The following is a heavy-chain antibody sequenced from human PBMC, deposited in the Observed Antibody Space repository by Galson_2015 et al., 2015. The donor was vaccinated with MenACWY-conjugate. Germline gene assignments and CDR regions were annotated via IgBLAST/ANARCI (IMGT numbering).Heavy chain of an antibody. V-gene: IGHV3-7*03. Sequence: INQDGSEKYYVDSVRGRFTISRDNAKNSLYLQMSSLRAGDTAVYYCVRVSSYYYDSSGGYYNGMDVWGQGTTVTVSS. D-gene: IGHD3-22*01. J-gene: IGHJ6*02. CDR2: INQDGSEK. CDR3: VRVSSYYYDSSGGYYNGMDV.